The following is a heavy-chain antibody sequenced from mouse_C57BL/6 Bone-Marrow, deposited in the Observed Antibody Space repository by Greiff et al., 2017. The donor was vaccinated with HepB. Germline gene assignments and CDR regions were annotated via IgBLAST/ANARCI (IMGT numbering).Heavy chain of an antibody. CDR1: GFTFSSYA. D-gene: IGHD2-1*01. J-gene: IGHJ3*01. Sequence: EVKVVESGGGLVKPGGSLKLSCAASGFTFSSYAMSWVRQTPEKRLEWVATISDGGSYTYYPDNVKGRFTISRDNAKNNLYLQMSHLKSEDTAMYYCARDGNLAYWGQGTLVTVSA. CDR3: ARDGNLAY. CDR2: ISDGGSYT. V-gene: IGHV5-4*01.